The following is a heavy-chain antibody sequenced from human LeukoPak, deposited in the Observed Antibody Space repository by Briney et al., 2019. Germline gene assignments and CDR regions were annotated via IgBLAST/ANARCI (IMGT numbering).Heavy chain of an antibody. Sequence: GGSLRLSCAASGFTFDDYAMHWVRQAPGKGLEWVSLISGDGGSTYYADSVKGRFTISRDNSKNSLYLQMNSLRTEDTALYYCAKGPSGGSGYYYYYYYMDVWGKGTTVTVPS. CDR1: GFTFDDYA. CDR3: AKGPSGGSGYYYYYYYMDV. CDR2: ISGDGGST. D-gene: IGHD3-10*01. J-gene: IGHJ6*03. V-gene: IGHV3-43*02.